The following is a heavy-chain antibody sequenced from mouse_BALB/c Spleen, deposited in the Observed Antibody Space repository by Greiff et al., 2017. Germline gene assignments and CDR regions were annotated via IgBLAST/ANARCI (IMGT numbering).Heavy chain of an antibody. V-gene: IGHV1-87*01. J-gene: IGHJ1*01. CDR2: IYPGDGDT. Sequence: QVQLKQSGAELARPGASVKLSCKASGYTFTSYWMQWVKQRPGQGLEWIGAIYPGDGDTRYTQKFKGKATLTADKSSSTAYMQLSSLASEDSAVYYCARRGTGTGYFDVWGAGTTVTVSS. D-gene: IGHD4-1*01. CDR3: ARRGTGTGYFDV. CDR1: GYTFTSYW.